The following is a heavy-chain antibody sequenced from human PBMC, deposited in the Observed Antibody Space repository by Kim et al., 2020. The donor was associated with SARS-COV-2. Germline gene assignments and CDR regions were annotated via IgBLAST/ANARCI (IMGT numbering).Heavy chain of an antibody. J-gene: IGHJ4*02. V-gene: IGHV1-69*13. CDR3: ARDGGPTGGFLEY. CDR2: IIPIFGTA. CDR1: GGTFSSYA. D-gene: IGHD3-16*01. Sequence: SVKVSCKASGGTFSSYAISWVRQAPGQGLEWMGGIIPIFGTANYAQKFQGRVTITADESTSTAYMELSSLRSEDTAVYYCARDGGPTGGFLEYWGQGTLVTVSS.